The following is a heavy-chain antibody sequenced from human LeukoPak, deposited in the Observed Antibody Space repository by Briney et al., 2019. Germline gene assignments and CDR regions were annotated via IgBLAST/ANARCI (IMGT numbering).Heavy chain of an antibody. CDR3: ARNWGDILTGYYDY. CDR2: IYYSGST. J-gene: IGHJ4*02. D-gene: IGHD3-9*01. V-gene: IGHV4-59*01. CDR1: GASITGYY. Sequence: SETLSLTCTVSGASITGYYWSWIRQPPGKGLEWIGYIYYSGSTNYNPSLKSRVTISVDTSKNQFSLKLSSVTAADTAVYYCARNWGDILTGYYDYWGQGTLVTVSS.